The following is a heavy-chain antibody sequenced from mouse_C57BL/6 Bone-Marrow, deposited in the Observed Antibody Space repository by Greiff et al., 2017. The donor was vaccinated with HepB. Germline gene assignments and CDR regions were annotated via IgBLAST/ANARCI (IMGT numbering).Heavy chain of an antibody. CDR2: IRLKSDNYAT. CDR3: TATGTSWFAY. D-gene: IGHD4-1*01. Sequence: EVKLQESGGGLVQPGGSMKLSCVASGFTFSNYWMNWVRQSPEKGLEWVAQIRLKSDNYATHYAVSVKGRFTISRDDSKSSVYLRSNNLRAEDTGIYYCTATGTSWFAYWGQGTLVTVSA. J-gene: IGHJ3*01. V-gene: IGHV6-3*01. CDR1: GFTFSNYW.